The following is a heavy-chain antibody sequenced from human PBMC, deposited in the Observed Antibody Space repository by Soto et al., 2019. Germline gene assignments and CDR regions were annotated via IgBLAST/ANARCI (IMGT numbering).Heavy chain of an antibody. CDR1: GGSISRGGYY. J-gene: IGHJ4*02. CDR2: IYYSGST. CDR3: AGSFGVAAAGPFDY. D-gene: IGHD6-13*01. V-gene: IGHV4-31*03. Sequence: QVQLQESGPGLVKPSQTLSLTCTVSGGSISRGGYYWSWLRQHPGKGLAWIGYIYYSGSTYYNPSLKSRVTISVDTSKNQFSLKLSSVTAADTAVYYCAGSFGVAAAGPFDYWGQGTLVTVSS.